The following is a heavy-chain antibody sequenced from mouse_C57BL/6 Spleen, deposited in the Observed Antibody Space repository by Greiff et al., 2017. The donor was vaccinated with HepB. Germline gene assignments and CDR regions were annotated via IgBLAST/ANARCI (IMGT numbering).Heavy chain of an antibody. D-gene: IGHD2-3*01. CDR3: ARSYDGYPWFAY. J-gene: IGHJ3*01. CDR1: GYTFTSYW. Sequence: QVQLQQPGAELVKPGASVKMSCKASGYTFTSYWITWVKQRPGQGLEWIGMIHPNSGSTNYNEKFKSKATLTVDKSSSTAYMQLSSLTSEDSAVYYCARSYDGYPWFAYWGQGTLVTVSA. V-gene: IGHV1-64*01. CDR2: IHPNSGST.